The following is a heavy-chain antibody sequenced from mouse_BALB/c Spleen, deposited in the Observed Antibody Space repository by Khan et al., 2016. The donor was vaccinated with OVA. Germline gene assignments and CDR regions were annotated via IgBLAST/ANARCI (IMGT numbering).Heavy chain of an antibody. V-gene: IGHV3-2*02. D-gene: IGHD1-1*01. Sequence: EVKLEVSGPGLVKPSQSLSLTCTVTGYSITSDYAWDWIRQFPGNKLEWMGYISYGGSTSYNPSLKSRISITRDPSKNQFFLQLNSVTTEDTATYYCARKNYYGYAMDYWGQGTSVTVSS. CDR2: ISYGGST. CDR3: ARKNYYGYAMDY. CDR1: GYSITSDYA. J-gene: IGHJ4*01.